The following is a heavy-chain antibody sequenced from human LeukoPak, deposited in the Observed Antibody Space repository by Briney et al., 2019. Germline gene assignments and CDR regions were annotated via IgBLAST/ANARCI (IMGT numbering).Heavy chain of an antibody. CDR2: IDYSGSP. V-gene: IGHV4-61*01. CDR1: GGSVSSGSYY. Sequence: PSETLSLTCTVSGGSVSSGSYYWSWIRQPPGKGLEWIGYIDYSGSPNYNPSLKSRLAISVDTSKNQFSLKLSSVTAADTAVYYCATLGYYYGMDVWGQGTTVTVSS. CDR3: ATLGYYYGMDV. J-gene: IGHJ6*02.